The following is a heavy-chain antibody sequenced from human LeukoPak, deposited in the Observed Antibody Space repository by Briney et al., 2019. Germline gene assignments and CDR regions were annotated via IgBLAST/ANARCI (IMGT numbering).Heavy chain of an antibody. CDR3: ARAGYSSSWYQYYFDY. D-gene: IGHD6-13*01. CDR1: GGSISSYY. CDR2: IYYSGST. V-gene: IGHV4-59*12. J-gene: IGHJ4*02. Sequence: SETLSLTCTVSGGSISSYYWSWIRQPPGKGLEWIGYIYYSGSTNYNPSLKSRVTISVDTSKNQFSLKLSSVTAADTAVYYCARAGYSSSWYQYYFDYWGQGTLVTVSS.